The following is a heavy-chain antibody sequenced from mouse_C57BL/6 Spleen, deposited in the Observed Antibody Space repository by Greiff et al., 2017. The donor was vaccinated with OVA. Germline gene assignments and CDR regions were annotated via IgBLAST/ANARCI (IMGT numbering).Heavy chain of an antibody. CDR2: INPNNGGT. J-gene: IGHJ1*03. CDR3: ASYYYGSSPYWYFDV. V-gene: IGHV1-26*01. D-gene: IGHD1-1*01. CDR1: GYTFTDYY. Sequence: VQLKQSGPELVKPGASVKISCKASGYTFTDYYMNWVKQSHGKSLEWIGDINPNNGGTSYNQKFKGKATLTVDKSSSTAYMELRSLTSEASAVYYCASYYYGSSPYWYFDVWGTGTTVTVSS.